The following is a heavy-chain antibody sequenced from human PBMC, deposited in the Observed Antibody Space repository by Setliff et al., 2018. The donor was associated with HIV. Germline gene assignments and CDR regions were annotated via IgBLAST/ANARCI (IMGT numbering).Heavy chain of an antibody. V-gene: IGHV1-69*13. CDR2: VIPMFGEA. CDR3: ARVGGIELWNQAYFDY. CDR1: GYNFRVYA. J-gene: IGHJ4*02. D-gene: IGHD1-1*01. Sequence: SVKVSCKTSGYNFRVYAFSWIRQAPGQGLEWMGGVIPMFGEANYAERFQDRVTITADEPTSTVYMELSSLKSDDTAVYFCARVGGIELWNQAYFDYWGQGTLVTVSS.